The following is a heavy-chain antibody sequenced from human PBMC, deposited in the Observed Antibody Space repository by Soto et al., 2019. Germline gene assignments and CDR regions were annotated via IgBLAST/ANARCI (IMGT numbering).Heavy chain of an antibody. V-gene: IGHV3-23*01. CDR2: ISGSGGST. CDR1: GFTFSSYA. J-gene: IGHJ4*02. CDR3: AKDQAGSGSYDY. D-gene: IGHD3-3*01. Sequence: PGGSLGLSCAASGFTFSSYAMSWVRQAPGKGLEWVSAISGSGGSTYYADSVKGRFTISRDNSKNTLYLQMNSLRAEDTAVYYCAKDQAGSGSYDYWGQGTLVTVSS.